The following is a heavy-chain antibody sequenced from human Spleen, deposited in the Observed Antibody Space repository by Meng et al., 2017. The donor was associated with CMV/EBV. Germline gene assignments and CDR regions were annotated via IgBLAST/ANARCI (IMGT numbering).Heavy chain of an antibody. CDR2: ISSSSSYI. CDR1: GFTFSSYS. Sequence: GEFLKISCAASGFTFSSYSMNWVRQAPGKGLEWVSSISSSSSYIYYADSMRGRFTISRDNAKNSLYLQMNSLRAEDTAVYYCARDLDDWNDVLHSWGQGTLVTVSS. V-gene: IGHV3-21*01. D-gene: IGHD1-1*01. CDR3: ARDLDDWNDVLHS. J-gene: IGHJ4*02.